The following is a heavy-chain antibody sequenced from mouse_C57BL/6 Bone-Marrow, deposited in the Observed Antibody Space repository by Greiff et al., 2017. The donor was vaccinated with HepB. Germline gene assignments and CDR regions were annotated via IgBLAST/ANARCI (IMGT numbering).Heavy chain of an antibody. V-gene: IGHV1-61*01. D-gene: IGHD2-12*01. CDR3: ARESYSGAY. CDR1: GYTFTSYW. J-gene: IGHJ3*01. CDR2: IYPSDSET. Sequence: VQLQQPGAELVRPGSSVKLSCKASGYTFTSYWMDWVKQRPGQGLEWIGNIYPSDSETHYNQKFKDKATLTVDKSSSTAYMQLSSLTSEDSAVYYCARESYSGAYWGQGTLVTVSA.